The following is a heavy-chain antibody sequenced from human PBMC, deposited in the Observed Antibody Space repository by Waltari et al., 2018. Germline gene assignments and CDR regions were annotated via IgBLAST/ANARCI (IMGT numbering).Heavy chain of an antibody. D-gene: IGHD4-17*01. CDR2: ISPIFGTA. V-gene: IGHV1-69*05. J-gene: IGHJ6*02. CDR1: GGTFSSYA. Sequence: QVQLVQSGAEVKKPGSSVKVSCKASGGTFSSYAISWVRQAPGQGLEWMGGISPIFGTANYAQKFQGRVTITTDESTSTAYMELSSLRSEDTAVYYCARGTRVTTDYYYGMDVWGQGTTVTVSS. CDR3: ARGTRVTTDYYYGMDV.